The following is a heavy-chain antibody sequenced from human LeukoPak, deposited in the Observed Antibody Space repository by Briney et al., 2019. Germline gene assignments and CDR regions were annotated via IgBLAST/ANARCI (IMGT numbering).Heavy chain of an antibody. V-gene: IGHV3-53*01. D-gene: IGHD3-22*01. Sequence: PGGSLRLSCAASGFSVSSNYMTWVRQAPGKGLECVSVIYGGDNTYYADSVGGRFTISRDNSKNTLYLQMNSLRVEDTAMYYCARGRWSSSGYQDYWGRGTLVTVSS. CDR2: IYGGDNT. CDR3: ARGRWSSSGYQDY. J-gene: IGHJ4*02. CDR1: GFSVSSNY.